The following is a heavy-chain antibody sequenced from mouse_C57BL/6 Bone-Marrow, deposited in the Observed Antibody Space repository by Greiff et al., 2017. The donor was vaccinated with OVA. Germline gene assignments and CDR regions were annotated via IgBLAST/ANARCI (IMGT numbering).Heavy chain of an antibody. CDR2: IDPSDSET. CDR3: AREEGYYSSSFDY. CDR1: GYTFTSYW. Sequence: QVQLQQSGAELVRPGSSVKLSCKASGYTFTSYWMHWVKQRPIQGLEWIGNIDPSDSETHYNQKFKDKATLTVDKSSSTAYMQLSSLTSEDSAVYYCAREEGYYSSSFDYWGQGTTLTVSS. J-gene: IGHJ2*01. V-gene: IGHV1-52*01. D-gene: IGHD2-12*01.